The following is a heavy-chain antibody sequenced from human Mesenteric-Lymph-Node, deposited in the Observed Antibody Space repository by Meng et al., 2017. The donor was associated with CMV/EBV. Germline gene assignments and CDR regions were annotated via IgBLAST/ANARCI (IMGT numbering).Heavy chain of an antibody. CDR3: ARDHSGSWYYHFDY. J-gene: IGHJ4*02. CDR2: INPNSGGT. CDR1: GYTFSGYY. Sequence: ASGYTFSGYYMHWVRQAPGQGLEWMGRINPNSGGTNYAQKFQGRVTMTRDTSISTAYMELSSLRSEDTAVYYCARDHSGSWYYHFDYWGQGTLVTVSS. D-gene: IGHD6-13*01. V-gene: IGHV1-2*06.